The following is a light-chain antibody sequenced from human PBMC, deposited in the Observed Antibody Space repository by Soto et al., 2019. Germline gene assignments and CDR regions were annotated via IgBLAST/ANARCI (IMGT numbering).Light chain of an antibody. V-gene: IGKV1-39*01. CDR2: AAS. Sequence: DIPMTQAPSSLSTSVGDRVTITCRASQTIITYLNWYQHKPAKAPKLLIDAASRLQARASSRFSASSSGTDFTLTISSLQTEDFATYYCQQSFSAPYTFGQGTKLHIK. CDR3: QQSFSAPYT. J-gene: IGKJ2*01. CDR1: QTIITY.